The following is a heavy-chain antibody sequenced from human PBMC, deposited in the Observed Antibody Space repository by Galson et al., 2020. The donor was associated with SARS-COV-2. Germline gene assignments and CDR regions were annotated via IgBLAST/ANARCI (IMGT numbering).Heavy chain of an antibody. CDR3: ARGLDGTGRFNGWDY. J-gene: IGHJ4*02. V-gene: IGHV4-34*01. CDR1: GGSFSGYF. CDR2: VNHSGST. D-gene: IGHD2-8*02. Sequence: SESLSLTCAVYGGSFSGYFWSWIRQPPGKGLEWIGEVNHSGSTNYNPSLKSRVTISVDTSKNQFSLKLSSVTAADTAVYYCARGLDGTGRFNGWDYWGQGTLVTVSS.